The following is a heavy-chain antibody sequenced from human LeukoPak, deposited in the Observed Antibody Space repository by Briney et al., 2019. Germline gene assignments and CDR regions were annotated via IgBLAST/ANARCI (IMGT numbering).Heavy chain of an antibody. CDR2: ISSSSSYI. J-gene: IGHJ4*02. V-gene: IGHV3-21*01. D-gene: IGHD3-22*01. CDR3: VKEGPGYYDSSGYFAYFDY. CDR1: GFTFSSYS. Sequence: GGSLRLSCAASGFTFSSYSMNWVRQAPGKGLEWVSSISSSSSYIYYADSVKGRFTISRDNAKNSLYLQMNSLRAEDTAVYYCVKEGPGYYDSSGYFAYFDYWGQGTLVTVSS.